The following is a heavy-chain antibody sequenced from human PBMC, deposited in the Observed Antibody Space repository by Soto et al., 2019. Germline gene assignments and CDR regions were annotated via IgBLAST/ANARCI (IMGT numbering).Heavy chain of an antibody. D-gene: IGHD6-19*01. V-gene: IGHV1-18*01. Sequence: QVQLVQSGAEVKKPGASVKVSCKASGYTFTTYGINWVRQAPGQGLEWMGWNSAYTGNTNYAQKGQGRVTRTTNTSTSTAYMELRSLRSDDRAVYYWAGDRGQWLSKGEFDPWGQGTLVTVSS. J-gene: IGHJ5*02. CDR3: AGDRGQWLSKGEFDP. CDR1: GYTFTTYG. CDR2: NSAYTGNT.